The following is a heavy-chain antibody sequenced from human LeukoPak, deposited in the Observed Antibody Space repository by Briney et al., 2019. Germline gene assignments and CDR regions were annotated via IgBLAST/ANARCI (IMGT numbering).Heavy chain of an antibody. J-gene: IGHJ4*02. Sequence: SETLSLICAVSGGSISSGGYSYNWIRQPPGKGLEWIGYIYNSGSTSYNPSLKSRVTMSVDTSKNQFSLKLSFVTAADTAVYYCARGWGPAYCGGDCHRHFDYWGQGALVTVSS. CDR3: ARGWGPAYCGGDCHRHFDY. V-gene: IGHV4-30-4*07. CDR2: IYNSGST. D-gene: IGHD2-21*02. CDR1: GGSISSGGYS.